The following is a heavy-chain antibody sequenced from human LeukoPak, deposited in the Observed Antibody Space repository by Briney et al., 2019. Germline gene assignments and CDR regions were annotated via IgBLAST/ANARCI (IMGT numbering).Heavy chain of an antibody. CDR2: IYTNGWT. Sequence: SQTLSLTCTISGGSINSDLYYWAWIRQPAGKRLEWIGRIYTNGWTDYNPSLKSRVTISVDTSKNQFSLKLSFVTAADTAFYYCARGSCWNSFDPWGQGTLVTVSS. D-gene: IGHD6-19*01. J-gene: IGHJ5*02. CDR3: ARGSCWNSFDP. CDR1: GGSINSDLYY. V-gene: IGHV4-61*02.